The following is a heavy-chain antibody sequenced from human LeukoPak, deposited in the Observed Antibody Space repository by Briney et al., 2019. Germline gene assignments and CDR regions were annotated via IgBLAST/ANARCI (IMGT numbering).Heavy chain of an antibody. J-gene: IGHJ4*02. CDR2: INTDGSIT. Sequence: PGGSLRLSCAASGFTFSNNAMSWVRQAPGKGLVWASRINTDGSITNYADSVKGRFSISRDNAKNTLYLQMSSLRAEDTAVYYCARDRGPRTGFMVREAYDYWGQGTLVTVSS. D-gene: IGHD3-10*01. CDR3: ARDRGPRTGFMVREAYDY. CDR1: GFTFSNNA. V-gene: IGHV3-74*01.